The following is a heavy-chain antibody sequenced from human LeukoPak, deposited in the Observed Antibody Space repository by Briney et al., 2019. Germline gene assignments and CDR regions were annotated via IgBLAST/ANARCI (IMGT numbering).Heavy chain of an antibody. D-gene: IGHD3-10*01. CDR1: GYTFTGYY. CDR2: INPNSGGT. J-gene: IGHJ4*02. CDR3: ARDRSGELFLEY. Sequence: ASVKVSCKASGYTFTGYYMHWVRQAPGQGLEWMGWINPNSGGTNYAQKFQGGVTMTRDTSISTAYMELSRLRSDDTAVYYCARDRSGELFLEYWGQGTLVTVSS. V-gene: IGHV1-2*02.